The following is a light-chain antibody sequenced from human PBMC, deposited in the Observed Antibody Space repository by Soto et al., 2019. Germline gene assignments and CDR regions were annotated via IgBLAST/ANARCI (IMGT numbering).Light chain of an antibody. V-gene: IGKV3-20*01. Sequence: EVVLTQSPGTLSLSPGERATLSCRASQRVTSKYLAWYHQTPVQAPRLLIYGASNRATGIPDRFSGSGSGTDFTLTISRLEPEDFAVYYCQQYVSSPYPFGQGTKQEIK. CDR2: GAS. J-gene: IGKJ2*01. CDR1: QRVTSKY. CDR3: QQYVSSPYP.